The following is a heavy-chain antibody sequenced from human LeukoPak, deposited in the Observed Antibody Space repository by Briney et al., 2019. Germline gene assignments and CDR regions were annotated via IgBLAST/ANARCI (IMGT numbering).Heavy chain of an antibody. V-gene: IGHV4-30-2*01. CDR1: GGSISSGGYY. CDR2: IYHSGST. J-gene: IGHJ6*03. Sequence: SETLSLTCTVSGGSISSGGYYWSWIRQPPGKGLEWIGYIYHSGSTYYNPSLKSRVTISVDRSKNQFSLKLSSVTAADTAVYYCARGGYYYYMNVWGKRTTVTVSS. CDR3: ARGGYYYYMNV.